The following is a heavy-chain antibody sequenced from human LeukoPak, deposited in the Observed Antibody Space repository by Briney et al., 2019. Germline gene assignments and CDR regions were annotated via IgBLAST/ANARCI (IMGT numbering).Heavy chain of an antibody. V-gene: IGHV1-2*04. CDR2: INPNSGGT. J-gene: IGHJ6*02. D-gene: IGHD2-15*01. CDR1: GYTFTGYY. Sequence: ASVKVSCKTSGYTFTGYYMHWVRQAPGQGLEWMGWINPNSGGTNYAQKFQGWVTMTRDTSISTAYMELSRLRSDDTAVYYCARASTPYCSGGSCYSGYYYYGMDVWGQGTTVTVSS. CDR3: ARASTPYCSGGSCYSGYYYYGMDV.